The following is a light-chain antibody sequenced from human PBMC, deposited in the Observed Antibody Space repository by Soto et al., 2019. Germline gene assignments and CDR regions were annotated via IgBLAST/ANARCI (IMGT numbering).Light chain of an antibody. J-gene: IGLJ1*01. CDR2: EVS. CDR1: SSDVGGYNY. Sequence: QSALTQPASVSGSPGQSITISCTGTSSDVGGYNYVSWYQQHPGRAPKLILYEVSTRPSGVSNRFSGSKSGNTASLTISGLQAEDEADYYCSSYTSGSLYVFGTGTKLTVL. CDR3: SSYTSGSLYV. V-gene: IGLV2-14*01.